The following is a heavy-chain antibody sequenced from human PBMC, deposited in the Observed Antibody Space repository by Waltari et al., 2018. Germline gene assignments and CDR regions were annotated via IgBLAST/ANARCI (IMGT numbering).Heavy chain of an antibody. CDR3: VRDRTTVAARPGDY. CDR1: GYIFINYY. J-gene: IGHJ4*02. Sequence: QVVLVQSGAEVKKPGASVKVSCKASGYIFINYYLHWVRQAPGQGPEWMGWVNPDTGNANYAHKFWGRVTMTWDTSSNTAFMDLRDLKSDDTAVYYCVRDRTTVAARPGDYWGQRTLVTVSS. D-gene: IGHD6-6*01. V-gene: IGHV1-2*07. CDR2: VNPDTGNA.